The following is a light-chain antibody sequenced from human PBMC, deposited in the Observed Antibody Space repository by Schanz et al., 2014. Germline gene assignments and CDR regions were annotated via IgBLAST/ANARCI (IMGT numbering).Light chain of an antibody. J-gene: IGLJ2*01. V-gene: IGLV2-11*01. CDR2: DVS. CDR3: SSYTSSSTVL. Sequence: QSALTQPRSVSGSPGQSVTVSCTGTFSDVGGYNFVSWYQQHPGKAPKLMIYDVSKRPSGVPDRFSGSKSGNTASLTISGLQAEDEADYYCSSYTSSSTVLFGGGTKLTVL. CDR1: FSDVGGYNF.